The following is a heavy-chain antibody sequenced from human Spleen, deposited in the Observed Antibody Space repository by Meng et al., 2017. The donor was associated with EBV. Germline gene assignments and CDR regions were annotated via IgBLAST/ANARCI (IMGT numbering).Heavy chain of an antibody. CDR3: ARQWEVRGPIDY. J-gene: IGHJ4*02. CDR2: VNHSGST. D-gene: IGHD1-26*01. CDR1: GESFSGYY. Sequence: VEVQQWGAGLLKPSETLPLRCAGDGESFSGYYWRWIRQPPGKGLEWIGEVNHSGSTNYSPSLKSRVTISVDKSKNQFSLKLSSVSAADTAVYYCARQWEVRGPIDYWGQGTLVTVSS. V-gene: IGHV4-34*01.